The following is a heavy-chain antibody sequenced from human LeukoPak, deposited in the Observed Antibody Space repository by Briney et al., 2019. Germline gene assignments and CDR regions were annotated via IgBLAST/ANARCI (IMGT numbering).Heavy chain of an antibody. D-gene: IGHD3-3*01. CDR1: GYTFTSYV. Sequence: ASVKVSCKASGYTFTSYVISWVRQAPGQGLEWMGWISAYNGNTNYAQKLQGRVTMTTDTSTSTAYMELRSLRSDDTAVYYCARDDEYDFWSGYDQTTIPVRFDYWGQGTLVTVSS. J-gene: IGHJ4*02. V-gene: IGHV1-18*01. CDR3: ARDDEYDFWSGYDQTTIPVRFDY. CDR2: ISAYNGNT.